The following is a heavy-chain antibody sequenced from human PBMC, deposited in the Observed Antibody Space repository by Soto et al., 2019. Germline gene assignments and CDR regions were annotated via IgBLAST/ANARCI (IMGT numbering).Heavy chain of an antibody. J-gene: IGHJ4*02. D-gene: IGHD3-22*01. V-gene: IGHV4-61*01. CDR1: GGSVSSGSYY. Sequence: QVQLQESGPGLVKPSETLSLTCIVSGGSVSSGSYYWSWIRQPPVKGLEWIVFIYYPGRTSYNPYLKSRITISVDTSNNQFSLKLSSVTAADTDVYFCATISSSGYPRDYWGRGTLVTVSS. CDR2: IYYPGRT. CDR3: ATISSSGYPRDY.